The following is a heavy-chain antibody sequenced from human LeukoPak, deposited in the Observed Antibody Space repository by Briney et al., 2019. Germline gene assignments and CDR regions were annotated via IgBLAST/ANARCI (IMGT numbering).Heavy chain of an antibody. CDR3: AKDWAPYCGGDCYFNY. V-gene: IGHV3-30*18. CDR2: ISYDGSNK. CDR1: GFIFNNYG. D-gene: IGHD2-21*02. J-gene: IGHJ4*02. Sequence: GRSLRLSCAASGFIFNNYGMHWVRQAPGKGLEWVAVISYDGSNKNYADSVKGRFTISRDSSKNTVYLQMNSLRAEDTAVYYCAKDWAPYCGGDCYFNYWGQGTLVTVSS.